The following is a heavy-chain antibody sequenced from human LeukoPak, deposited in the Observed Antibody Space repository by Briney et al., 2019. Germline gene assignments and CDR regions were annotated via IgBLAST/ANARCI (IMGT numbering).Heavy chain of an antibody. CDR2: IWYDGSNK. CDR3: AAEVKYSPRLHWFDP. J-gene: IGHJ5*02. V-gene: IGHV3-33*01. CDR1: GFTSSSYG. D-gene: IGHD2-15*01. Sequence: GGSLRLSCAASGFTSSSYGMHWVRQAPGKGLEWVAVIWYDGSNKYYADSVKGRFTISRDNSKNTLYLQMNSLRAEDTAVYYCAAEVKYSPRLHWFDPWGQGTLVTVSS.